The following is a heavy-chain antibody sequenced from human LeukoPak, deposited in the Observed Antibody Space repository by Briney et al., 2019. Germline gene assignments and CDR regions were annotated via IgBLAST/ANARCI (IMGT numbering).Heavy chain of an antibody. D-gene: IGHD5-24*01. V-gene: IGHV3-7*01. CDR2: IKQDGSEK. CDR3: ANGDGFDY. J-gene: IGHJ4*02. CDR1: VFTFSTYW. Sequence: PGGSLRLSCATSVFTFSTYWMSWVRQAPGKGLEWVANIKQDGSEKYYVDSVKGRFTISRDNAKNSLYLQMNSLRAEDTAVYYCANGDGFDYWGQGTLVTVSS.